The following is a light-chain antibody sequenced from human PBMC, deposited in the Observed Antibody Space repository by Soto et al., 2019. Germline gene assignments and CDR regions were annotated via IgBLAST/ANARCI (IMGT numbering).Light chain of an antibody. V-gene: IGLV1-47*01. CDR1: SSNIKNNY. J-gene: IGLJ1*01. Sequence: QAVVTQPPSASGTPGQRVTISCSGSSSNIKNNYVFWYQQLPGMAPKLLIYRHNQRPSGVPDRFSGSKSGTSASLVISGLRSEDEADYYCSSYTSSSTFYVFGTGTKLTVL. CDR3: SSYTSSSTFYV. CDR2: RHN.